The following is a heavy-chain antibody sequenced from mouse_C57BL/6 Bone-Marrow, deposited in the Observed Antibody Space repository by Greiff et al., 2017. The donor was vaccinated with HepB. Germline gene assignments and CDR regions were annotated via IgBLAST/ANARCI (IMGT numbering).Heavy chain of an antibody. CDR3: ARHLWLLYYYAMDY. V-gene: IGHV1-26*01. CDR1: GYTFTDYY. CDR2: INPNNGGT. J-gene: IGHJ4*01. D-gene: IGHD2-3*01. Sequence: EVQLQQSGPELVKPGASVKISCKASGYTFTDYYMNWVKQSHGKSLEWIGDINPNNGGTSYNQKFKGKATLTVDKSSSTAYMELRSLTSEDSAVYYCARHLWLLYYYAMDYWGQGTSVTVSS.